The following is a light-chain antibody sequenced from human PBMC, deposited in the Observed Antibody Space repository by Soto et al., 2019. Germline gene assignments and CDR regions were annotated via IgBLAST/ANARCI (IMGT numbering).Light chain of an antibody. CDR2: TIA. Sequence: IVMTQTPLSLPVTPGEAASISCRSSQSLLDTDDGNTHLDWYLQKPGHSQQVLIYTIAYRASGVPGRCSGSGAGTDFTLKISRVEAEDVGTYYCMQRVEFPPTFGQGTKLEI. J-gene: IGKJ2*01. V-gene: IGKV2-40*01. CDR3: MQRVEFPPT. CDR1: QSLLDTDDGNTH.